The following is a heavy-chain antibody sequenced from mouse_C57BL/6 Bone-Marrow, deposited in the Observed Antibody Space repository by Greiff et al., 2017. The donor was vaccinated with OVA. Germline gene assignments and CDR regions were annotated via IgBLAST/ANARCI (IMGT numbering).Heavy chain of an antibody. J-gene: IGHJ2*01. Sequence: EVKLQESGGGLVKPGGSLKLSCAASGFTFSDYGMHWVRQAPEKGLEWVAYISSGSSTIYYADTVKGRFTISRDNAKNTLFLQMTSLRSEDTAMYYCATSPGTGDYWGQGTTLTVSS. CDR1: GFTFSDYG. D-gene: IGHD4-1*01. CDR3: ATSPGTGDY. CDR2: ISSGSSTI. V-gene: IGHV5-17*01.